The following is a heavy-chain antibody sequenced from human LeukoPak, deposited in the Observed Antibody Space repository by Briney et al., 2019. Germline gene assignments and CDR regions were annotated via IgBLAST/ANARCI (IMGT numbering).Heavy chain of an antibody. V-gene: IGHV3-48*03. CDR3: AREAGAKTQREGGVDP. D-gene: IGHD1-1*01. J-gene: IGHJ5*02. Sequence: GGSLRLSCEASGFTFSSYEMNWVRQAPGKGLEWISYISSSGSTRYYADSVKGRFTNSRDNARNSLYLQMNSLRVEDTAVYYCAREAGAKTQREGGVDPWGQGTLVTVSS. CDR1: GFTFSSYE. CDR2: ISSSGSTR.